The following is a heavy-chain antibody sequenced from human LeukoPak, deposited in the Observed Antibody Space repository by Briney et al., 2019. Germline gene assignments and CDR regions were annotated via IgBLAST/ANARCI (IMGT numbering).Heavy chain of an antibody. Sequence: KASETLSLTCTVSGGSIRSYYWSWIRQPPGKGLGWIGYMYYSGSSKYNPSLKSRVTISGDTSENQFSLKLTSVTVADTAVYFCAREGIAAAGTFDNWGQGTLVTVSS. V-gene: IGHV4-59*01. CDR1: GGSIRSYY. J-gene: IGHJ4*02. D-gene: IGHD6-13*01. CDR2: MYYSGSS. CDR3: AREGIAAAGTFDN.